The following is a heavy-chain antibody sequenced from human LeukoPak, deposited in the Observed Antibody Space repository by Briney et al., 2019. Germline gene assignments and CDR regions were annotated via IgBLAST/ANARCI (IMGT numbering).Heavy chain of an antibody. CDR3: ARDRLTSGSYFFDY. Sequence: GGSLRLSCAASAFTFSDYSMNWVRQAPEKGLEWISYISGRSSTIYYADSVRGRFTISRDNAKNSMYLQMNSLRAEYTAVYYCARDRLTSGSYFFDYWGQGTLVTVSS. V-gene: IGHV3-48*01. J-gene: IGHJ4*02. CDR1: AFTFSDYS. CDR2: ISGRSSTI. D-gene: IGHD1-26*01.